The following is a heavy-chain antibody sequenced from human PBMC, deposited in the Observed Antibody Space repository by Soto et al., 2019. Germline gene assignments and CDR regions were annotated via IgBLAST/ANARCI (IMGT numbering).Heavy chain of an antibody. CDR2: ISGSGGST. D-gene: IGHD6-13*01. Sequence: EVQLLESGGGLVQPGGSLRLSCAASGFTFSSYAMSWVRQAPGKGLEWVSAISGSGGSTYYADSVKGRFTISRDNSKNTMYLQMNSTRAEDTELYYCAKENEYSCSWFEVDYWGQRTLVTVSS. J-gene: IGHJ4*02. CDR1: GFTFSSYA. V-gene: IGHV3-23*01. CDR3: AKENEYSCSWFEVDY.